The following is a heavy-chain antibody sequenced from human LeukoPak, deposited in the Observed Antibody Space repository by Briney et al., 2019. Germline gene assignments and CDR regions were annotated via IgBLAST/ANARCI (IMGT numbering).Heavy chain of an antibody. D-gene: IGHD3-22*01. Sequence: GGSLRLSCAASGFTVSSNYMSWVRQAPGKGLEWVSVIYSGGSTYYADSVKGRFTISRDNSKNTLYLQMNSLRAEDTAVYYCAKDPRTYYYDSSLYYFDYWGQGTLVTVSS. V-gene: IGHV3-66*01. CDR2: IYSGGST. CDR3: AKDPRTYYYDSSLYYFDY. J-gene: IGHJ4*02. CDR1: GFTVSSNY.